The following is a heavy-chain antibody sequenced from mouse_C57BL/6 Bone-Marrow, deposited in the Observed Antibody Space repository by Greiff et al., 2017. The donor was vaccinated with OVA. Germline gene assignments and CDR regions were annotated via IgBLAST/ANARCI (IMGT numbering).Heavy chain of an antibody. CDR2: INPNNGGT. Sequence: VQLKESGPELVKPGASVKMSCKASGYTFTDYNMHWVKQSHGKSLEWIGYINPNNGGTSYNQKFKGKATLTVNKSSSTAYMELRSLTSEDSAVYYCARRDYYGSSYAWFAYWGQGTLVTVSA. CDR1: GYTFTDYN. CDR3: ARRDYYGSSYAWFAY. J-gene: IGHJ3*01. V-gene: IGHV1-22*01. D-gene: IGHD1-1*01.